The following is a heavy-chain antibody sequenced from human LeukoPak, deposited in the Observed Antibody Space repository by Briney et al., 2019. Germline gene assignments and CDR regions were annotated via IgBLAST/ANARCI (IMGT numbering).Heavy chain of an antibody. CDR2: MNVKTGAT. D-gene: IGHD1-26*01. Sequence: GASVKVSCKASGYTLTDYYIHWVRQAPGHGLEWLGWMNVKTGATSSAQKFPGRFTMTRDTSIGTASMEFSSLTSDDTAVYYCARQSGTYWGLDYWGQGTLVTVSS. V-gene: IGHV1-2*02. J-gene: IGHJ4*02. CDR3: ARQSGTYWGLDY. CDR1: GYTLTDYY.